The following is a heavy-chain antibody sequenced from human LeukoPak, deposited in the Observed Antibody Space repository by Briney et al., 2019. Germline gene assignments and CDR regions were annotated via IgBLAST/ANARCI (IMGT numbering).Heavy chain of an antibody. CDR3: ARVVYDSTSGGFDY. D-gene: IGHD3-22*01. V-gene: IGHV4-61*02. CDR1: VGSISSGSYY. CDR2: IYTSGST. J-gene: IGHJ4*02. Sequence: PSETLSLTCTVSVGSISSGSYYGSSIRQPAGKGLEWIGRIYTSGSTNYNPSLKSRVTISVDTSKNQFSLKLSSVTAADTAVYYCARVVYDSTSGGFDYWGQGTLVTVSS.